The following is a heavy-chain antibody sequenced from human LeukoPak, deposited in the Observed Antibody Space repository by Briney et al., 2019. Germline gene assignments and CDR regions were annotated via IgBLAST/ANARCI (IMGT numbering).Heavy chain of an antibody. CDR2: IYYSGST. CDR3: ARDCSGGSCYGAFDI. J-gene: IGHJ3*02. CDR1: GGSISSSSYY. D-gene: IGHD2-15*01. Sequence: SETLSLTCTVSGGSISSSSYYWGWIRQPPGKGLEWIGSIYYSGSTYYNPSLKSRITISVDTSENRFSLKLSSVTATDTAVYYCARDCSGGSCYGAFDIWGQGTMVTVSS. V-gene: IGHV4-39*07.